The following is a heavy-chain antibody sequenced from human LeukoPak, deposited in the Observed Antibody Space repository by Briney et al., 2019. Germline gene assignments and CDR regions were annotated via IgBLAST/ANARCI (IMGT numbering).Heavy chain of an antibody. CDR2: IYSGGNT. D-gene: IGHD2-21*01. CDR1: GFTVSSNY. Sequence: GGSLRLSCAASGFTVSSNYMSWVRQAPGKGLEWVSVIYSGGNTYYADSVKGRFTISRDNSKNTLYLQMNSLRVEDTAVYYCAVTEVIGRGDYWGQGTLVTVSS. CDR3: AVTEVIGRGDY. V-gene: IGHV3-53*01. J-gene: IGHJ4*02.